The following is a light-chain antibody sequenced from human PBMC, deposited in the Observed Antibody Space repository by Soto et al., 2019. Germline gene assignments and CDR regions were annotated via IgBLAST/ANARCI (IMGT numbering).Light chain of an antibody. Sequence: EVLMTQSPATLSVSPGERVTLSCRASQSININLAWYQQKPGQAPRVLIYGASSRASGIPDRFSGSGSGTDFPLTISRLEHDDFAVYYCQQYQNWPPLTFGGGTRVEIK. J-gene: IGKJ4*01. CDR3: QQYQNWPPLT. V-gene: IGKV3D-15*01. CDR1: QSININ. CDR2: GAS.